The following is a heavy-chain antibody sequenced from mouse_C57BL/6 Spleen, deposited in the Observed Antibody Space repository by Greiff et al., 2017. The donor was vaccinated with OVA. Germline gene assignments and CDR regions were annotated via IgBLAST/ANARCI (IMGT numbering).Heavy chain of an antibody. V-gene: IGHV5-6*02. CDR3: ASRLGQAWFAY. J-gene: IGHJ3*01. CDR1: GFTFSSYG. D-gene: IGHD3-3*01. Sequence: EVKLVESGGDLVKPGGSLKLSCAASGFTFSSYGMSWVRQTPDTRLEWVATISSGGSNNYYQDSVKGRFTISRDNAKHTLYLQMSSLRSEDTAMYFCASRLGQAWFAYGGQGTLVTVSA. CDR2: ISSGGSNN.